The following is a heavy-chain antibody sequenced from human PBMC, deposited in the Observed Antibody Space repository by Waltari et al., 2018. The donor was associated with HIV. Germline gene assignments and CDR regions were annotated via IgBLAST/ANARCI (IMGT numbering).Heavy chain of an antibody. CDR2: VDPEDGET. CDR1: GRTFTDYY. D-gene: IGHD6-19*01. V-gene: IGHV1-69-2*01. CDR3: ATSARLAVPTY. Sequence: EVQLVQSGAEVKKPGATVKISCKVSGRTFTDYYMQWVQEAPGKGLEWIGRVDPEDGETIYAENFQGRVTITPDTSTDTAYMELSSLTYEDTAVYYCATSARLAVPTYWGQGTLVIVS. J-gene: IGHJ1*01.